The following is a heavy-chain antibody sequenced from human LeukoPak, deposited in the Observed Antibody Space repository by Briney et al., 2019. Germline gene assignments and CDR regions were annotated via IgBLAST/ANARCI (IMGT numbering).Heavy chain of an antibody. CDR3: ANGGGRQSSPLDY. CDR1: GFTFSDYY. V-gene: IGHV4-34*08. Sequence: GSLRLSCAASGFTFSDYYMSWIRQAPGKGLEWIGEINHSGSTNYNPSLKSRVTISVDTSKNQFSLKLSSVTAADTAVYYCANGGGRQSSPLDYWGQGTLVTVSS. CDR2: INHSGST. D-gene: IGHD1-26*01. J-gene: IGHJ4*02.